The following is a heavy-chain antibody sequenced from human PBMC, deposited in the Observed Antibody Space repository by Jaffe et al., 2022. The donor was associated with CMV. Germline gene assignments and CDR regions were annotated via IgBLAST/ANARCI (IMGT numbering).Heavy chain of an antibody. CDR3: ARDSQDGDYAPVTNWFDP. CDR2: ISSSSSYI. D-gene: IGHD4-17*01. V-gene: IGHV3-21*01. Sequence: EVQLVESGGGLVKPGGSLRLSCAASGFTFSSYSMNWVRQAPGKGLEWVSSISSSSSYIYYADSVKGRFTISRDNAKNSLYLQMNSLRAEDTAVYYCARDSQDGDYAPVTNWFDPWGQGTLVTVSS. J-gene: IGHJ5*02. CDR1: GFTFSSYS.